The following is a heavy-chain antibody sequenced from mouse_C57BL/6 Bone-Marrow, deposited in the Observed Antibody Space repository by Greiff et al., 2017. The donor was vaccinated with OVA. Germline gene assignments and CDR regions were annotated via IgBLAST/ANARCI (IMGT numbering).Heavy chain of an antibody. D-gene: IGHD1-1*01. CDR3: VYYGSSPDY. CDR1: GYTFTSYW. J-gene: IGHJ2*01. Sequence: VQLQQSGAELAKPGASVKLSCKASGYTFTSYWMHWVKQRPGQGLEWIGYINPSSGYTKYNQKFKDKATLTADKSSSTAYMQLRSLTYEDSAVYDCVYYGSSPDYWGQGTTLTVSS. CDR2: INPSSGYT. V-gene: IGHV1-7*01.